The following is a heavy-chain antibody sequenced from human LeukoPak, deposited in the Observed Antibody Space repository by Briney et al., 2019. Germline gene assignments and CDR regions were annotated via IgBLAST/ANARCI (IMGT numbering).Heavy chain of an antibody. CDR1: GYTFTSYG. Sequence: ASVKVSCKASGYTFTSYGISWVRQAPGQGLEWMGWISAYNGNTNYAQKLQGRVTMTTDTSTSTAYMELRSLRSDDTAVYYCARRGVRFLEWLGGGDWFDPWGQGTLVTVSS. J-gene: IGHJ5*02. CDR3: ARRGVRFLEWLGGGDWFDP. D-gene: IGHD3-3*01. CDR2: ISAYNGNT. V-gene: IGHV1-18*01.